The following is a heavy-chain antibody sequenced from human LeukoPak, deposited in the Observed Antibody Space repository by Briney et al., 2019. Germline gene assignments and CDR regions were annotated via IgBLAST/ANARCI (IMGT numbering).Heavy chain of an antibody. CDR1: GYTFTNYG. D-gene: IGHD3-22*01. CDR3: ARVPLSDPSGHYYAH. CDR2: INTGNGNA. J-gene: IGHJ1*01. V-gene: IGHV1-3*04. Sequence: GASVKVSCKTSGYTFTNYGMHLVRQAPRQSPEWMGWINTGNGNAKSSQKFQDRVTLTRDTSATTAYMELNSLSSEDTAVYYCARVPLSDPSGHYYAHWGQGTLVTVSS.